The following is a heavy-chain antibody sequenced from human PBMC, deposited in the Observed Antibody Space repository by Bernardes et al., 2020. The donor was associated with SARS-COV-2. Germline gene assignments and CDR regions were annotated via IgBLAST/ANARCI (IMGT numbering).Heavy chain of an antibody. Sequence: ASVKVSCKASGYTFTSYAMHWVRQAPGQRLEWMGWINAGNGNTKYSQKFQGRVTITRDTSASTAYMELSSLRSEDTAVYYCARVHVPAATPLYYYYGMDVWGQGTTVTVSS. CDR3: ARVHVPAATPLYYYYGMDV. J-gene: IGHJ6*02. CDR1: GYTFTSYA. CDR2: INAGNGNT. V-gene: IGHV1-3*01. D-gene: IGHD2-2*01.